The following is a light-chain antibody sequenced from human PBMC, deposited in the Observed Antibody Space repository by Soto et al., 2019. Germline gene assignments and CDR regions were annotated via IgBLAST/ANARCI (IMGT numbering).Light chain of an antibody. V-gene: IGLV1-51*01. CDR1: SSNIGEND. CDR3: GTWDTRLSGGV. CDR2: GNN. J-gene: IGLJ2*01. Sequence: QSVLTQPPSVSAAPGQKVIISCSGSSSNIGENDVSWYQQFPGTAPKLLIYGNNKRSSGIPDRFSGSRSGTSATLGITGLQTGDEADYYCGTWDTRLSGGVFGGGTKLTVL.